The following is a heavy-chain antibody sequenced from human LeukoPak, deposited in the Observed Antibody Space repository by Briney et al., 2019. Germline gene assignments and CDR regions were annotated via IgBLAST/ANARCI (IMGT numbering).Heavy chain of an antibody. D-gene: IGHD4-17*01. CDR1: GGSISSGGYY. CDR2: IYYSGST. J-gene: IGHJ4*02. V-gene: IGHV4-31*03. CDR3: ARTPTVTRPYYFDY. Sequence: SQTLSLACTVSGGSISSGGYYWSWTRQHPGKGLEWIGYIYYSGSTYYNPSLKSRVTISVDTSKNQFSLKLSSVTAADTAVYYCARTPTVTRPYYFDYWGQGTLVTVSS.